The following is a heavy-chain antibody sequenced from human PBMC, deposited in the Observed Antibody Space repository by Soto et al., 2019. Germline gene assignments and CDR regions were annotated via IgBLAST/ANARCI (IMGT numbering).Heavy chain of an antibody. CDR1: GGSVSIGDYL. D-gene: IGHD4-17*01. CDR2: IHDSGNT. J-gene: IGHJ5*02. CDR3: ARARGGDSGDYASLFDR. V-gene: IGHV4-30-4*01. Sequence: VQLQESGPGLVTPSQTLSLTCTVFGGSVSIGDYLWSWIRQRPGKGLEWIGYIHDSGNTYHNPSLKSRVTISLDTSKNQFSLKVTSMTAADTAVYFCARARGGDSGDYASLFDRWGQGNLVTVSS.